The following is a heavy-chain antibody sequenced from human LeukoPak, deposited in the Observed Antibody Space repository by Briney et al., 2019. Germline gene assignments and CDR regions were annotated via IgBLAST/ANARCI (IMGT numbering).Heavy chain of an antibody. Sequence: GGSLRLSCAASGLTVSSNYMNWVRQAPGKGLEWIAYLSSSGSAFSYADSVKGRFTIARDNAKNSVYLEMNSLRADDTAVYYCARSARLMKGVVEVTALDDWGQGTLVTVSS. CDR2: LSSSGSAF. V-gene: IGHV3-48*03. CDR1: GLTVSSNY. CDR3: ARSARLMKGVVEVTALDD. J-gene: IGHJ4*02. D-gene: IGHD3-3*01.